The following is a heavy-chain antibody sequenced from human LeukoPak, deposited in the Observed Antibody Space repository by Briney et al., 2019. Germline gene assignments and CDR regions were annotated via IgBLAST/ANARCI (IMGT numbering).Heavy chain of an antibody. J-gene: IGHJ6*02. CDR3: AREPRTRASYYYYGMDV. CDR2: IYSGGST. CDR1: GFTFSSYA. Sequence: GGSLRLSCAASGFTFSSYAMSWVRQAPGKGLEWVSVIYSGGSTYYADSVKGRFTISRDNSKNTLYLQMNSLRAEDTAVYYCAREPRTRASYYYYGMDVWGQGTTVTVSS. V-gene: IGHV3-53*01.